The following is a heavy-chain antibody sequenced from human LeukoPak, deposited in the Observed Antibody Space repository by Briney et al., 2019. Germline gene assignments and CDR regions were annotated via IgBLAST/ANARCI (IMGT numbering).Heavy chain of an antibody. D-gene: IGHD2-2*01. CDR1: GYTFTSYD. CDR3: ARGGTSPTYYYYMDV. CDR2: MNPNSGNT. V-gene: IGHV1-8*01. Sequence: ASVKVSCKASGYTFTSYDINWVRQATGQGLEWMGWMNPNSGNTGYAQKFQGRVTMTRNTSISTAYMELSSLRSEDTAVYYWARGGTSPTYYYYMDVWGKGTTVTVSS. J-gene: IGHJ6*03.